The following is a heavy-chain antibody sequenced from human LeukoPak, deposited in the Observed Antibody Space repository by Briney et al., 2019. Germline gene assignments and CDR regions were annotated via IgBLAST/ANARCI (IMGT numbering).Heavy chain of an antibody. V-gene: IGHV4-59*01. CDR2: IYYSGST. Sequence: SETLSLTCTVSGGSISSYYWSWIRQPPGKGLEWIGYIYYSGSTNYNPSLKSRVTISVDTSKNQFSLKLSSVTAADTAVYYCARIASGSWFDPWGQGTLVTVSS. CDR3: ARIASGSWFDP. CDR1: GGSISSYY. J-gene: IGHJ5*02. D-gene: IGHD6-13*01.